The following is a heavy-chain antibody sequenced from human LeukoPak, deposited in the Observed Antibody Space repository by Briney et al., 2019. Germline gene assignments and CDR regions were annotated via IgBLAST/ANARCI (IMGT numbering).Heavy chain of an antibody. Sequence: PGGSLRLSCAASGFTFSSHVMSWVRQAPGKGLEWVSAISGSGGSTYYADSVKGRLTISRDNSKNTLYLQMNSLRAEDTAVYYCAKDGERGYYDSSGYYYVGNYYFDYWGQGTLVTVSS. CDR1: GFTFSSHV. J-gene: IGHJ4*02. V-gene: IGHV3-23*01. D-gene: IGHD3-22*01. CDR2: ISGSGGST. CDR3: AKDGERGYYDSSGYYYVGNYYFDY.